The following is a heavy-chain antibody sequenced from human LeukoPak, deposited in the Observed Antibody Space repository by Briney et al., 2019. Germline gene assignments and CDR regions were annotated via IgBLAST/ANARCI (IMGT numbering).Heavy chain of an antibody. V-gene: IGHV4-59*01. Sequence: SETLSLTCTVSGGSISSYYWSWIRQPPGKGLEWIGYIYYSGSTNYNPSLKSRVTISVDTSKNQFSMKLTSVTAADTAVYYCARYRAFDIWGQGTMVTVSS. CDR2: IYYSGST. J-gene: IGHJ3*02. CDR1: GGSISSYY. CDR3: ARYRAFDI.